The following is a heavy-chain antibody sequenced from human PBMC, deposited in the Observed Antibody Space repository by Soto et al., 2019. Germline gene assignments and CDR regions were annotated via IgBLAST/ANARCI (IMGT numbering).Heavy chain of an antibody. CDR3: ARQWGIVVVVAATWFDP. CDR1: GGSISSSSYY. CDR2: IYYSGST. D-gene: IGHD2-15*01. Sequence: QLQLQESGPGLVKPSETLSLTCTVSGGSISSSSYYWGWIRQPPGKGLEWIGSIYYSGSTYYNPSLKSRVTISVDTSKNQFSLKLSSVTAADTAVYYCARQWGIVVVVAATWFDPWGQGTLVTVSS. V-gene: IGHV4-39*01. J-gene: IGHJ5*02.